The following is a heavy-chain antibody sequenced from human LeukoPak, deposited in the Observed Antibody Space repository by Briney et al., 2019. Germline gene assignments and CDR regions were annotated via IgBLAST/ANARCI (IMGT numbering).Heavy chain of an antibody. CDR3: ARDREYSSSWYGVDFDY. D-gene: IGHD6-13*01. CDR1: GFTVSSNY. V-gene: IGHV3-53*01. CDR2: IYSGGST. Sequence: GGSLRLSCAASGFTVSSNYMSWVRQAPGKGLEWVSVIYSGGSTYYADSVKGRFTISRDNAKNSLYLQMNSLRAEDTAVYYCARDREYSSSWYGVDFDYWGQGTLVTVSS. J-gene: IGHJ4*02.